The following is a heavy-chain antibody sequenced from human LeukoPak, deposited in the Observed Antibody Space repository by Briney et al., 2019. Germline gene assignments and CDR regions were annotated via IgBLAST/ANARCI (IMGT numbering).Heavy chain of an antibody. V-gene: IGHV4-59*01. J-gene: IGHJ6*03. CDR3: AREFRCAAAGLNYYYYMDV. D-gene: IGHD6-13*01. CDR2: IYYSGST. CDR1: GGSISSYY. Sequence: SETLSLTCTVSGGSISSYYWSWIRQPPGKGLEWMGYIYYSGSTNYNPSLKSRVTISVDPSKNRLSLKLSSVTAADTAVYYCAREFRCAAAGLNYYYYMDVWGKGTTVTVSS.